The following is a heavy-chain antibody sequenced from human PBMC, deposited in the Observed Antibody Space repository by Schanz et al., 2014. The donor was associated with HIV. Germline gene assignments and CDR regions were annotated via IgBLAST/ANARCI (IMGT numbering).Heavy chain of an antibody. CDR1: GFTFSSYA. V-gene: IGHV3-23*01. Sequence: EVQLLESGGGLVQPGGSLRLSCAASGFTFSSYAMSWVRQAPGKGLEWVSLLSGSGSTTFYADSVKGRFTISRDTSKIXLYLHLPLLPPEAPAIYXSTRGGRWGSAPTPWWLDPWGQGTLVTVSS. CDR2: LSGSGSTT. D-gene: IGHD2-15*01. CDR3: TRGGRWGSAPTPWWLDP. J-gene: IGHJ5*02.